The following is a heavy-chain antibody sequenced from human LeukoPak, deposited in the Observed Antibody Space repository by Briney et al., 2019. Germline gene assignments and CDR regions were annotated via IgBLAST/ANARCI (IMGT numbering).Heavy chain of an antibody. CDR2: IYYSGST. D-gene: IGHD3-10*01. CDR1: GGSISSSNW. J-gene: IGHJ4*02. Sequence: SETLSLTCAVSGGSISSSNWWSWVRQPPGKGLEWIGYIYYSGSTNYNPSLKSRVTISVDTSKNQFSLKLSSVTAADTAVYYCARGSMVRGLGYWGQGTLVTVSS. CDR3: ARGSMVRGLGY. V-gene: IGHV4-4*02.